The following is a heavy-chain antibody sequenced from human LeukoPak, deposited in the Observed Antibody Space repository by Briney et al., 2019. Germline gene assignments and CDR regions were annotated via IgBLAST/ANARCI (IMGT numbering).Heavy chain of an antibody. D-gene: IGHD4-23*01. CDR1: VGTFSSYA. Sequence: GASVTVSCKASVGTFSSYAINWVRQAPGQGLEWMGGFIPIFGTANFAQKFQGRVTITADESTSTAFMYLNSLRSDDTAVYYCARALYGGNLDSSFDYWGEGTLVTVSS. CDR3: ARALYGGNLDSSFDY. CDR2: FIPIFGTA. V-gene: IGHV1-69*13. J-gene: IGHJ4*02.